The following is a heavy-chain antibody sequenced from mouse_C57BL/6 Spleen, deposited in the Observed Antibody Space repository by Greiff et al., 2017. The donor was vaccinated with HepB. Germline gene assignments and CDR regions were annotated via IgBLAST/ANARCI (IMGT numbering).Heavy chain of an antibody. Sequence: EVKVVESGGGLVKPGGSLKLSCAASGFTFSSYAMSWVRQTPEKRLEWVATISDGGSYTYYPDNVKGRFTISRDNAKNNLYLQMSHLKSEDTAMYYCARDSSGPRWFGGQETLVTVSA. CDR1: GFTFSSYA. CDR3: ARDSSGPRWF. V-gene: IGHV5-4*01. D-gene: IGHD3-2*02. CDR2: ISDGGSYT. J-gene: IGHJ3*01.